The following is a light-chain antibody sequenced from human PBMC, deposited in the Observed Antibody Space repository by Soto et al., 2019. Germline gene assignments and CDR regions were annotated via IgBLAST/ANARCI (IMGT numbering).Light chain of an antibody. CDR3: QQYNNWPPWT. J-gene: IGKJ1*01. Sequence: EIVMTQSPATLSVSPGERVTLSCRASQSVSVDLAWYQQRPGQAPRLLIYGASTRATGIPVRFSGSGSGTEFSLTIRSLQSEDFAFYYCQQYNNWPPWTFGQGTKVEIK. V-gene: IGKV3-15*01. CDR1: QSVSVD. CDR2: GAS.